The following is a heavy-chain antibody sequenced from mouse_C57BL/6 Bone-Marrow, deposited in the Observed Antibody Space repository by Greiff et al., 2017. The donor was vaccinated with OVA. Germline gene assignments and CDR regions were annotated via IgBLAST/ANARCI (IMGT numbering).Heavy chain of an antibody. CDR2: IYPRSGNT. Sequence: QVQLQQSGAELARPGASVKLSCKASGYTFTSYGISWVKQRPGQGLEWIGEIYPRSGNTYYNEKFKGKATLTADKSYSTASRELRSLTSEDSAVYFCARWDYYGSSVFDDWGQGTTLTVSS. V-gene: IGHV1-81*01. J-gene: IGHJ2*01. D-gene: IGHD1-1*01. CDR1: GYTFTSYG. CDR3: ARWDYYGSSVFDD.